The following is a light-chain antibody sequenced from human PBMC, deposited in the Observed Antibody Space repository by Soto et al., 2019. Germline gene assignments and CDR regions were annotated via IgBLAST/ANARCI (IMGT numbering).Light chain of an antibody. CDR2: GAS. V-gene: IGKV3D-7*01. CDR1: QSVNSTY. J-gene: IGKJ5*01. Sequence: PGERVTLSCRASQSVNSTYLTXYRXKXGXXXGXXXCGASTRATGIPARFSGSGSGTDFTLTISRLEPEDFAVYFCQQYSDLPMTFGQGKRLEI. CDR3: QQYSDLPMT.